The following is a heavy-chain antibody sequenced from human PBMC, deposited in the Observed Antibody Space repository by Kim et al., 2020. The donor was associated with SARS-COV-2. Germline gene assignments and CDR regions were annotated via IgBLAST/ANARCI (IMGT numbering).Heavy chain of an antibody. J-gene: IGHJ4*02. CDR2: INPNSGST. CDR1: GYTFTGYY. D-gene: IGHD6-19*01. CDR3: ATGIAVGGTGAYFDF. V-gene: IGHV1-2*06. Sequence: ASVKVSCKASGYTFTGYYMHWVRQAPGQGLEWMGRINPNSGSTNYAQNFQGRVTMTRDTSISTAYMELSRLSSDDTAVYYCATGIAVGGTGAYFDFWGQGTLVTVSS.